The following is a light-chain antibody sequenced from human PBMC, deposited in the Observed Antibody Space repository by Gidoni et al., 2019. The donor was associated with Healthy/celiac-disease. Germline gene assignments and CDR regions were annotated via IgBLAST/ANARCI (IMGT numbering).Light chain of an antibody. Sequence: DIHMTQPPSTLSASVGDRVTITCRASQSISSWLAWYQQKPGKAPKLLIYDASSLESGVPSRFSGSGSGTEFTLTISSLQPDDFATYYCQQYNSYPWTFGQGTKVEIK. CDR1: QSISSW. V-gene: IGKV1-5*01. CDR3: QQYNSYPWT. CDR2: DAS. J-gene: IGKJ1*01.